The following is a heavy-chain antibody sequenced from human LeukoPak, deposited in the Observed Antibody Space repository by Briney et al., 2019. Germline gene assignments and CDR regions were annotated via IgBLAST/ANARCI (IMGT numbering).Heavy chain of an antibody. Sequence: PSETLSLTCTVSGYSISSGYYWGWIRQPPGKGLEWIGSMYHTGSTYYNPFLKSRVTISVDTSKNQFSLKLSSVTAADTAVYYCARVPGPNWFDPWGQGTLVTVSS. V-gene: IGHV4-38-2*02. CDR3: ARVPGPNWFDP. CDR1: GYSISSGYY. J-gene: IGHJ5*02. CDR2: MYHTGST.